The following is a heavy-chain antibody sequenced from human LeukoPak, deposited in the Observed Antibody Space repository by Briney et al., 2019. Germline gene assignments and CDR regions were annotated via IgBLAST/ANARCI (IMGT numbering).Heavy chain of an antibody. V-gene: IGHV4-59*08. CDR2: IDYSGST. CDR3: ARQIAAAGTLDY. CDR1: GASISSYY. J-gene: IGHJ4*02. Sequence: SETLSLTCTVSGASISSYYWSWIRQPPGKGLEWIGYIDYSGSTKYNPSLKSRVTISVDTSKNQFSLKLSSVTAADTAVYYCARQIAAAGTLDYWGQGTLVTVSS. D-gene: IGHD6-13*01.